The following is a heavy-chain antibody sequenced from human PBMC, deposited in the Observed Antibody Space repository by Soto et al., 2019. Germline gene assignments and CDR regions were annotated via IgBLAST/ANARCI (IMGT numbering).Heavy chain of an antibody. CDR3: ARDNSVTTSPYYYYYGMDV. V-gene: IGHV4-30-4*01. Sequence: SETLSLTCTVSGGSISSGDYYWSWIRQPPGKGLEWIGYIYYSGSTYYNPSLKSRVTISVDTSKNQFSLKLSSVTAADTAVYYCARDNSVTTSPYYYYYGMDVWGQGTTVTVSS. CDR1: GGSISSGDYY. D-gene: IGHD4-17*01. J-gene: IGHJ6*02. CDR2: IYYSGST.